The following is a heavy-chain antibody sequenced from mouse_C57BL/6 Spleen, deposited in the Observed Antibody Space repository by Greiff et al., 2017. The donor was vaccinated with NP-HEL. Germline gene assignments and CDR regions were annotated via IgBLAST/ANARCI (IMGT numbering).Heavy chain of an antibody. CDR1: GYTFTSYW. D-gene: IGHD1-1*01. CDR2: INPSNGGT. Sequence: QVQLQQSGTELVKPGASVKLSCKASGYTFTSYWMHWVKQRPGQGLEWIGNINPSNGGTNYNEKFKSKATLTVDKSSSTAYMQLSSLTSEDSAVYYCASITTVVVPFDYWGQGTTLTVSS. CDR3: ASITTVVVPFDY. J-gene: IGHJ2*01. V-gene: IGHV1-53*01.